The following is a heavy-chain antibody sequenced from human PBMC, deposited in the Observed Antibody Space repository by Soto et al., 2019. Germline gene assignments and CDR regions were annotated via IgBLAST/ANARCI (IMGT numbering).Heavy chain of an antibody. D-gene: IGHD3-9*01. V-gene: IGHV3-74*01. CDR1: GFTFSNYW. Sequence: EVQLVESGGGLVQPGGSLRLSCAASGFTFSNYWMYWVRQAPGKGLVWVSRINSDGSSITYADSVKGQFTISRDNXXNTLYLQMNSLRAEDTAVYYCTRALPVTGYWYSDLWGRGTLVAVSS. CDR2: INSDGSSI. J-gene: IGHJ2*01. CDR3: TRALPVTGYWYSDL.